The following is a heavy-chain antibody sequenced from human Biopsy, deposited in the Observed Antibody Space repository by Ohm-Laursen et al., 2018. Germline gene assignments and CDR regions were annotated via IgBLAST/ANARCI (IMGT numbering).Heavy chain of an antibody. D-gene: IGHD3-3*01. Sequence: SLRLSCSASGVTLSGYKMNWVRQAPGKGLEWASFISSSGVQYHADSVKGRFTISRDNSKNTLYLQMNSLRAEDTAVYYCVRASIFGVATSGFYYYGMDVWGQGTTVTVSS. CDR2: ISSSGVQ. CDR3: VRASIFGVATSGFYYYGMDV. V-gene: IGHV3-66*01. J-gene: IGHJ6*02. CDR1: GVTLSGYK.